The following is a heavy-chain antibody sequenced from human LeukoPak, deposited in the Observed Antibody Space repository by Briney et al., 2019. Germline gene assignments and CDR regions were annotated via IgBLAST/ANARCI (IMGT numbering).Heavy chain of an antibody. CDR3: ARDLDIAVAGTSDAFDI. CDR2: ISSSGSTI. D-gene: IGHD6-19*01. CDR1: GFTFSSYE. V-gene: IGHV3-48*03. J-gene: IGHJ3*02. Sequence: TGGSLRLSCAAYGFTFSSYEMKWVRQAPGRGLGWDSYISSSGSTISYADSMKCRFTISRDNAKNSLYLQINSLRAEDTAVYYCARDLDIAVAGTSDAFDIWGQGTMVTVSS.